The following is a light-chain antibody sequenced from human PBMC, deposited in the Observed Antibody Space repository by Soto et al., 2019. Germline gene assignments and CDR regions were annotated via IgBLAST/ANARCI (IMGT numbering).Light chain of an antibody. Sequence: EIVMTQSPAPLSVSPGARATLSCRASQSVSRNLAWYQQKPGQSPRLLIYGASTRATGIPARFSGSGSGTEFTLTITSLQSEDFAVYYCQQYNNWPPWTFGQGTKVEVK. CDR2: GAS. CDR3: QQYNNWPPWT. CDR1: QSVSRN. V-gene: IGKV3-15*01. J-gene: IGKJ1*01.